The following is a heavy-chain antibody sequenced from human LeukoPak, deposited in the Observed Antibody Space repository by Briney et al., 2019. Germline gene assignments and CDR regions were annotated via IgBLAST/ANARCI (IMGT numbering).Heavy chain of an antibody. CDR3: ARPLRRITMVRGVDNEVGEFDP. J-gene: IGHJ5*02. CDR2: VYYSGST. Sequence: NPSETLSLTCTVSGGSISSSSYYWGWIRQPPGKGLEWIGSVYYSGSTYYNPSLKSRVTISVDTSKNQFSLKVNSVTAADTAVYYCARPLRRITMVRGVDNEVGEFDPWGQGTLVTVSS. D-gene: IGHD3-10*01. V-gene: IGHV4-39*01. CDR1: GGSISSSSYY.